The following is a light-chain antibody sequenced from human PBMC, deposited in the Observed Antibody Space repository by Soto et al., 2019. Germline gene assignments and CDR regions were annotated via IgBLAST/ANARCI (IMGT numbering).Light chain of an antibody. V-gene: IGKV3-15*01. CDR1: QSVSSN. CDR3: QQYNNWPPWT. CDR2: GAS. Sequence: EIVMTQSPATRSVSPGGRATLSCRASQSVSSNLAWYQQKPGQAPRLLIYGASTRATGIPARFSGSGSGTEFTLTISSLQSEDFAVYYCQQYNNWPPWTFGQGTKVDIK. J-gene: IGKJ1*01.